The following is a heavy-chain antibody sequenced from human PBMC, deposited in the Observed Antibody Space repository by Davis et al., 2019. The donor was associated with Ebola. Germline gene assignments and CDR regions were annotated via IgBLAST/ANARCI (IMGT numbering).Heavy chain of an antibody. CDR1: GFTFSSYS. D-gene: IGHD4-17*01. CDR3: ARRVWYYGDYGDFDY. J-gene: IGHJ4*02. V-gene: IGHV3-48*04. CDR2: ISTSGSTI. Sequence: GGSLRLSCAASGFTFSSYSMNWVRQAPGKGLEWVSYISTSGSTIYYADSVKGRFTISRDNAKNSLYLQMNSLRAEDTAVYYCARRVWYYGDYGDFDYWGQGTLVTVSS.